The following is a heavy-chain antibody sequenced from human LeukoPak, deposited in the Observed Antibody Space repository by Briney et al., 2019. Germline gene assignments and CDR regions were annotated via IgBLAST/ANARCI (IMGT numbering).Heavy chain of an antibody. CDR2: ISSSSSYI. Sequence: GGSLRLSCAASGFTFSSYSMNWVRQAPGKGLEWVSSISSSSSYIYYADSVKGRFTISRDNAKNSLYLQMNSLRAEDTAVYYCARRLSIAVTGIWGDYYIMDVWGKGTTVTVSS. CDR1: GFTFSSYS. CDR3: ARRLSIAVTGIWGDYYIMDV. V-gene: IGHV3-21*01. J-gene: IGHJ6*03. D-gene: IGHD6-13*01.